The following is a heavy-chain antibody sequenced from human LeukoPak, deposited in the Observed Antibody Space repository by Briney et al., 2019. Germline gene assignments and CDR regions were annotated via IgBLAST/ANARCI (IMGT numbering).Heavy chain of an antibody. CDR2: ISGSGGST. CDR1: GFTFSSYA. V-gene: IGHV3-23*01. CDR3: ARRGESANYGDYRFDY. J-gene: IGHJ4*02. D-gene: IGHD4-17*01. Sequence: PGGSLRLSCAASGFTFSSYAMSWVRQAPGKGLEWVSAISGSGGSTYYADSVKGRFTISRDNSKNTLYLQMNSLRAEDTAVYYCARRGESANYGDYRFDYWGQGTLVTVSS.